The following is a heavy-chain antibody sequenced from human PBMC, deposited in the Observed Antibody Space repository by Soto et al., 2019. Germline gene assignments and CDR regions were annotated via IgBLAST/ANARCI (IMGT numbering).Heavy chain of an antibody. J-gene: IGHJ1*01. Sequence: SETLSLTCAVYGGSFIGHFCSWVRQPPGKGLEWIGDINYSGTTNYNPSLESRVTVSVDTSTNQITLKRTAGSAAETAVYYGASRYGAGKYYFDCWDQGTPVTISS. V-gene: IGHV4-34*01. CDR2: INYSGTT. CDR3: ASRYGAGKYYFDC. CDR1: GGSFIGHF. D-gene: IGHD3-10*01.